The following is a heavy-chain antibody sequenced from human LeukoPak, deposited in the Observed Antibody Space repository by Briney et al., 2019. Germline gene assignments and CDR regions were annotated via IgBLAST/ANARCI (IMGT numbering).Heavy chain of an antibody. Sequence: GASVKVSCKASGYTFTRYDINWVRQSAGQGLEWMGWMNPNSGGTNYAQKFQGRVTMTRDTSISTAYMGLSRLRSDDTAVYYCARGKYYYYMDVWGKGTTVTVSS. CDR1: GYTFTRYD. J-gene: IGHJ6*03. CDR3: ARGKYYYYMDV. V-gene: IGHV1-2*02. CDR2: MNPNSGGT.